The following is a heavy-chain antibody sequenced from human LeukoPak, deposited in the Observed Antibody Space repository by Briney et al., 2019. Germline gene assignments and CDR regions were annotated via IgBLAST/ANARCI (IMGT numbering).Heavy chain of an antibody. CDR3: AKDRGPEGGTAMVIDY. V-gene: IGHV3-30*18. CDR1: GFTFSSYG. J-gene: IGHJ4*02. Sequence: GGSLRLSCAASGFTFSSYGMHWVRQAPGKGLEWVAVISYDGSNKYYADSVKGRFTISRDNAKNSLYLQMNSLRAEDTAVYYCAKDRGPEGGTAMVIDYWGQGTLVTVSS. D-gene: IGHD5-18*01. CDR2: ISYDGSNK.